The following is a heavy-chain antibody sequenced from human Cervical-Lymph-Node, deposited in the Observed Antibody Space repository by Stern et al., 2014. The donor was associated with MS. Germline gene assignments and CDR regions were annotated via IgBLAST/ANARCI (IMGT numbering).Heavy chain of an antibody. CDR1: GYTFAGYG. J-gene: IGHJ6*02. V-gene: IGHV1-18*01. CDR2: IHAYNGNT. Sequence: VQLVESGGEVKKPGASVKVSCKASGYTFAGYGITWVRQAPGQGLEWMGWIHAYNGNTNYAQKLQDRVTMTTDTPTSIASLELKGLRSDDTAVYYCARSYGSGIYGMDVWGQGTTVIVSS. D-gene: IGHD3-10*01. CDR3: ARSYGSGIYGMDV.